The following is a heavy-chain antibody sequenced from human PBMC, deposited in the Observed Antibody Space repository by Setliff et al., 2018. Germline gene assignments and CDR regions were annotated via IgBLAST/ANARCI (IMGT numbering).Heavy chain of an antibody. CDR1: GDSINPYY. CDR3: ARDSALHSYHYDSSGYLDY. D-gene: IGHD3-22*01. J-gene: IGHJ4*02. V-gene: IGHV4-59*01. Sequence: SETLSLTCSVSGDSINPYYWTWIRQPPGKGLEWIGFIYYSGTTNYNPLFKSRVTISVDRPKNQFSLKLSSVTAADTGVYYCARDSALHSYHYDSSGYLDYWGQGALVTVSS. CDR2: IYYSGTT.